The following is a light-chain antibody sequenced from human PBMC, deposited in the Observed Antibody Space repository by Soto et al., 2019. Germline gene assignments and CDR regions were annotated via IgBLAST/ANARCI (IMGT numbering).Light chain of an antibody. CDR2: GAS. Sequence: VMTQSPATLSLSPGDSATLSCRGSQSVSSNLAWYQQKPRQAPRLIIYGASTRATGIPARFSGSGSGTEFTLTISSLQSEDFAVYYCQQYNNWPPWTCGQGTKVDIK. CDR1: QSVSSN. J-gene: IGKJ1*01. V-gene: IGKV3-15*01. CDR3: QQYNNWPPWT.